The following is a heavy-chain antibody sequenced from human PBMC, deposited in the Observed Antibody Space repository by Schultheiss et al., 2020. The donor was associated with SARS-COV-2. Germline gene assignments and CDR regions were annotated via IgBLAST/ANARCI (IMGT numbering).Heavy chain of an antibody. J-gene: IGHJ6*02. D-gene: IGHD1-26*01. CDR3: ARVSGDGMDV. CDR2: ISGSGGST. Sequence: GGSLRLSCAASGFTFSSYWMSWVRQAPGKGLEWVSAISGSGGSTYYADSVKGRFTISRDNAKNSLYLQMNSLRAEDTAVYYCARVSGDGMDVWGQGTTVTVSS. CDR1: GFTFSSYW. V-gene: IGHV3-23*01.